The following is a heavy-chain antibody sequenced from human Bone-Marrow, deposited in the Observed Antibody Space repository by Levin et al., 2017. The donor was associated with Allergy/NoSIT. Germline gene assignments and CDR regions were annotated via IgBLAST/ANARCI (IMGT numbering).Heavy chain of an antibody. Sequence: GESLKISCAASGFTISSNFMSWVRQAPGKGLEWVSIIYTSGTTYYADSVKGRFTISRDNSKNSLYLQMNSLRGEDTAIYYCARLMGTHWGQGTLVTVSS. CDR1: GFTISSNF. D-gene: IGHD7-27*01. CDR2: IYTSGTT. V-gene: IGHV3-53*01. CDR3: ARLMGTH. J-gene: IGHJ4*02.